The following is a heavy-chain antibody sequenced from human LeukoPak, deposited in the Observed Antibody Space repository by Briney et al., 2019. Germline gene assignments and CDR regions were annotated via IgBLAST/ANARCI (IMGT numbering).Heavy chain of an antibody. CDR1: GYTFTGYY. V-gene: IGHV1-2*02. J-gene: IGHJ4*02. CDR3: ARGEVGATVLRGY. Sequence: ASVKVSCKASGYTFTGYYMHWVRQAPGQGLEWMGWINPNSGGTNYAQKFQGRVTMTRDTSISTAYMELSRLRSDDTAVYYCARGEVGATVLRGYWGQGTLVTVSS. CDR2: INPNSGGT. D-gene: IGHD1-26*01.